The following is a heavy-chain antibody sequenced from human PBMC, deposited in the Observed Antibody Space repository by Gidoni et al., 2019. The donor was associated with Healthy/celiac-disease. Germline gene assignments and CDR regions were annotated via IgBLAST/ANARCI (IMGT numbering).Heavy chain of an antibody. Sequence: QVQLQQWGAGLLKPSETLSLTCAVYGGSFSGYYWSWIRQPPGKGLEWIGEINHSGSTNYNPSLKSRVTISVDTSKNQFSLKLSSVTAADTAVYYCARGRVVTYYYDSSGYYRPSNWFDPWGQGTLVTVSS. CDR2: INHSGST. CDR1: GGSFSGYY. J-gene: IGHJ5*02. D-gene: IGHD3-22*01. CDR3: ARGRVVTYYYDSSGYYRPSNWFDP. V-gene: IGHV4-34*01.